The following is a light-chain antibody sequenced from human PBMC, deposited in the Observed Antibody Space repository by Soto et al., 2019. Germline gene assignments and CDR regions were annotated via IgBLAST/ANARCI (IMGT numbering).Light chain of an antibody. Sequence: EIVMTQSPVTLSVSPGERATLSCRASQSVRSTYLAWYQQKPGQAPRLLIFGVSNRAAGIPARFSGSGSGTVFTLTISRLEPEDFAVYYCQQYGDSPWTFGQGTKVDIK. J-gene: IGKJ1*01. V-gene: IGKV3-20*01. CDR2: GVS. CDR1: QSVRSTY. CDR3: QQYGDSPWT.